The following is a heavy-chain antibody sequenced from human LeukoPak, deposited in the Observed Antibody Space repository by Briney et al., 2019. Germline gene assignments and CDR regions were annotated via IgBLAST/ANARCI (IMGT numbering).Heavy chain of an antibody. Sequence: GGSLRLSCAASGFTFTTYWMAWVRQAPGKGLEWVANIKGDDSARHQADSVKGRFTISRDNAQNSVYLQMSSLRGEDTAIYYCAREVVGSLDYWGQGTLVTVSS. V-gene: IGHV3-7*01. CDR2: IKGDDSAR. J-gene: IGHJ4*02. CDR3: AREVVGSLDY. D-gene: IGHD1-26*01. CDR1: GFTFTTYW.